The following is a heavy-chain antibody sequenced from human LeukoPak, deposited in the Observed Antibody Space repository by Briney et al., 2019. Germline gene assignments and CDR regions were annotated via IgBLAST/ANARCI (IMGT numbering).Heavy chain of an antibody. V-gene: IGHV4-59*01. CDR1: GGSISTYY. J-gene: IGHJ4*02. D-gene: IGHD3-22*01. CDR3: ARGVYSSGYYYYFDC. CDR2: IYYSGST. Sequence: PSGTLSLTCTVPGGSISTYYWSWIRQPPGKGLEWLGYIYYSGSTNYNPSLKSRVTISVDTSKNQFSLKLSSVIAADTAVYYCARGVYSSGYYYYFDCWGQGTLVTVSS.